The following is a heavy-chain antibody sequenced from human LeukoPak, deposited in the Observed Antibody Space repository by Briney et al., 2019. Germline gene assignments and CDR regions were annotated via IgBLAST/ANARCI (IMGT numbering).Heavy chain of an antibody. V-gene: IGHV3-74*01. CDR2: INSDGSST. D-gene: IGHD2-21*02. CDR1: GFTFSSYW. Sequence: GGSLRLSCAASGFTFSSYWMHWVRQAPGKGLVWVSRINSDGSSTSYADSVKGRFTISRDNAKNTLYLQMNSLRAEDTAVYYCARASVVTATPYYYGMDVWGQGITVTVSS. J-gene: IGHJ6*02. CDR3: ARASVVTATPYYYGMDV.